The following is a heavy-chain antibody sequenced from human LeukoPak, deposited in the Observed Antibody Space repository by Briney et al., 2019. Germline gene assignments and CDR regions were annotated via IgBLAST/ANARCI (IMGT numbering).Heavy chain of an antibody. CDR3: ATSAQPDYFDY. CDR1: GGTFSSYA. V-gene: IGHV1-69*01. CDR2: IIPIFGTA. D-gene: IGHD3-3*01. J-gene: IGHJ4*02. Sequence: GASVKVSCKASGGTFSSYAISWVRQAPGQGLEWMGGIIPIFGTANYAQKFQGRVTITADESTSTAYMELSILRSEYTAVYCCATSAQPDYFDYWGQGTLGIVSS.